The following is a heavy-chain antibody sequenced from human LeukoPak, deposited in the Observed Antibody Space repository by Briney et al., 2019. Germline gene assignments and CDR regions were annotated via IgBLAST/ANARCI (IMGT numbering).Heavy chain of an antibody. CDR2: ISSSITGGSIK. J-gene: IGHJ4*02. V-gene: IGHV3-48*02. Sequence: PGGSLRLSCAASGFTFSSYSMNWVRQAPGKGLAWVSFISSSITGGSIKYYADSVKGRYTISRDNAKNSLYLQMNSLRDEDTAVYYCARDPGDYAAPVDYWGQGTLVTVSS. CDR1: GFTFSSYS. CDR3: ARDPGDYAAPVDY. D-gene: IGHD4-17*01.